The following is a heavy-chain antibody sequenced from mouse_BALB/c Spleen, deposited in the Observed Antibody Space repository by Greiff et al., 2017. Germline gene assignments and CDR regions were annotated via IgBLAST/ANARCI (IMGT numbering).Heavy chain of an antibody. CDR3: ARGGLPFAY. CDR2: IRNKANGYTT. D-gene: IGHD6-1*01. V-gene: IGHV7-3*02. Sequence: EVMLVESGGGLVQPGGSLRLSCATSGFTFTDYYMSWVRQPPGKALEWLGFIRNKANGYTTEYSASVKGRFTISRDNSQSILYLQMNTLRAEDSATYYCARGGLPFAYWGQGTLVTVSA. CDR1: GFTFTDYY. J-gene: IGHJ3*01.